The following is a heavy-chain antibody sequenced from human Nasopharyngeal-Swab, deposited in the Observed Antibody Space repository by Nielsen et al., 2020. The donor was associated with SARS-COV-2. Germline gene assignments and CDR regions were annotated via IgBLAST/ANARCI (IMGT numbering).Heavy chain of an antibody. CDR1: GFTFSSSG. Sequence: GGSLRLSCAASGFTFSSSGMDWVRQAPGKGLEWVAVISYDGSNEYYGDSVKGRFTISRDNSKNTLYLQMNSLRVDDTAVYYCAKDVHGDYGGIDYWGQGILVTVSS. V-gene: IGHV3-30*18. CDR2: ISYDGSNE. J-gene: IGHJ4*02. CDR3: AKDVHGDYGGIDY. D-gene: IGHD4-17*01.